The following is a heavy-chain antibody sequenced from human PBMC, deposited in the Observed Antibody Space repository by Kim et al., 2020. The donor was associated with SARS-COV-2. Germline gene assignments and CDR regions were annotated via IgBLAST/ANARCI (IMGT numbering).Heavy chain of an antibody. Sequence: AQKFQGRVTMTEDTSTDTAYMELSSLRSEDTAVYYCATGPQSYYYYGMDVWGQGTTVTVSS. J-gene: IGHJ6*02. V-gene: IGHV1-24*01. CDR3: ATGPQSYYYYGMDV.